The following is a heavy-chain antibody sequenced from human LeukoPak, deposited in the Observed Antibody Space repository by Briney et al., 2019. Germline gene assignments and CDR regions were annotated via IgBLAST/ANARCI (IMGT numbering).Heavy chain of an antibody. CDR2: IYSGGST. Sequence: GGSLRLSCAASGFTVSSNYMSWVRQAPGKGLEWVSIIYSGGSTYYADSVKGRFTISRDNSKNTLYLQMNSLRAEDTAVYYCARGVRRRPDAFDIWGQGTMVTVSS. V-gene: IGHV3-66*01. CDR1: GFTVSSNY. CDR3: ARGVRRRPDAFDI. D-gene: IGHD6-25*01. J-gene: IGHJ3*02.